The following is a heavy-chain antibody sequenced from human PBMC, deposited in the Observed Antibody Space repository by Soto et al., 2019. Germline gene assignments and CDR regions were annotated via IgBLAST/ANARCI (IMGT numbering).Heavy chain of an antibody. CDR2: ISAYNGNT. CDR1: GYTFTSYG. D-gene: IGHD4-17*01. J-gene: IGHJ4*02. CDR3: ARGTTVETGNY. V-gene: IGHV1-18*01. Sequence: QVQLVQSGAEVKKPGASVKVSCKASGYTFTSYGFSWVRQAPGQGLEWMGWISAYNGNTNYAQKLQGRVTMTTDTSMSTAHIELRSMRSHDTAVYSCARGTTVETGNYWGQGTLGTFSS.